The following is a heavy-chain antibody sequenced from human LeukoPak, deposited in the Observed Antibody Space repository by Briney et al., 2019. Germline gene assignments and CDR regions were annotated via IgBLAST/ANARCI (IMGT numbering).Heavy chain of an antibody. CDR2: INPNSGGT. Sequence: ASVKVSCKASGYTFTGYYMHWVRQAPGQGLEWMGRINPNSGGTNYAQKLQGRVTMTRDTSISTAYMELSRLRSDDTAVYYCARAISAYYDFWSGYHNYYYYYGMDVWGQGTTVTVSS. J-gene: IGHJ6*02. V-gene: IGHV1-2*06. D-gene: IGHD3-3*01. CDR1: GYTFTGYY. CDR3: ARAISAYYDFWSGYHNYYYYYGMDV.